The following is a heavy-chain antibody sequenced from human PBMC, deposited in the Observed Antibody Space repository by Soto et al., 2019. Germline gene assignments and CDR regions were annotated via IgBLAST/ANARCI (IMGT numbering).Heavy chain of an antibody. CDR2: IYYSGST. V-gene: IGHV4-34*09. J-gene: IGHJ4*02. CDR3: VRGIGGYFHY. CDR1: GGSFSGYY. D-gene: IGHD3-3*01. Sequence: SETLSLTCAVYGGSFSGYYWTWIRQPPGTGLEWIGYIYYSGSTYYNPSLKSRITISVDTSKNQFSLKLSSVTAADTAVYYCVRGIGGYFHYWGQGSLVTVSS.